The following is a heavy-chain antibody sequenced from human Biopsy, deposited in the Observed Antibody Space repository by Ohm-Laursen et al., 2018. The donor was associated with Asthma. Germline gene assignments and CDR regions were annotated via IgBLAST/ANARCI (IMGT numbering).Heavy chain of an antibody. D-gene: IGHD7-27*01. Sequence: TLSLTCTVSGGSMSSSSYYWGWIRQPPGKGLEWMGSISYTGSAYHNPSLKSRVTISVDPSKNHFSLKLSSVPAADTAVYYCARHWDWGSFFDYWGQGTPVTVSS. CDR2: ISYTGSA. CDR3: ARHWDWGSFFDY. CDR1: GGSMSSSSYY. J-gene: IGHJ4*02. V-gene: IGHV4-39*01.